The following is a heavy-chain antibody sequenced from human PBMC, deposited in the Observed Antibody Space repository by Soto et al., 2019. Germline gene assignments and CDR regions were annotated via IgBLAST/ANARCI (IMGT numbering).Heavy chain of an antibody. CDR3: AKYCGGDCRHFDA. CDR2: INPSSGAT. CDR1: GYNFIAYY. V-gene: IGHV1-46*01. Sequence: ASVKVSCKASGYNFIAYYIYWVRQAPGQGPEWMGMINPSSGATNYAQKFRGRVTVTRDTSTSTAYLELSSLRSEDAAVYYCAKYCGGDCRHFDAWGQGTLVTVSS. J-gene: IGHJ4*02. D-gene: IGHD2-21*02.